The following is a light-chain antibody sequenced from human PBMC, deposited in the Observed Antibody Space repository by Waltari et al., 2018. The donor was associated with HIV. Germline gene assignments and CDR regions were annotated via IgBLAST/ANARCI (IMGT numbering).Light chain of an antibody. Sequence: DLQMTQSPSSLSASLGDRVIINCRASQTISTYINWYQHKPGSAPNLLIYAASSLQSGIPSRFSGSGSGTDFTLTINNLQAEDFATYYFQQSYSGLTFGPGTKVDV. CDR3: QQSYSGLT. CDR1: QTISTY. V-gene: IGKV1-39*01. CDR2: AAS. J-gene: IGKJ3*01.